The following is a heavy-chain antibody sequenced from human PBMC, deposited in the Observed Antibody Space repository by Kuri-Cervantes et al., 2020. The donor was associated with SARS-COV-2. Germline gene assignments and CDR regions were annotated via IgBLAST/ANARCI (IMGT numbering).Heavy chain of an antibody. CDR1: GFTFSSYS. CDR3: ARYEQLNGSFDY. Sequence: GESLKISCAASGFTFSSYSMNWVRQAPGKGLEWVSAISGSGGSTYYADSVKGRFTISRDNSKNTLYLQMNSLRAEDTAVYYCARYEQLNGSFDYWGQGTLVTVSS. V-gene: IGHV3-23*01. J-gene: IGHJ4*02. D-gene: IGHD6-13*01. CDR2: ISGSGGST.